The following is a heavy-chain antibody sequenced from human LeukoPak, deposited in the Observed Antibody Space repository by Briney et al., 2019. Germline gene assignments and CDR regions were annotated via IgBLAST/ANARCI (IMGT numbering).Heavy chain of an antibody. D-gene: IGHD3-3*01. CDR1: GFSFDDYG. CDR3: ARAVGWLLPYYYYYMDV. CDR2: ISSSSSYI. Sequence: PEGSLRLSCAASGFSFDDYGVSWVRQAPGKGLEWVSSISSSSSYIYYADSVKGRFTISRDNAKNSLYLQMNSLRAEDTAVYYCARAVGWLLPYYYYYMDVWGKGTTVTVSS. J-gene: IGHJ6*03. V-gene: IGHV3-21*01.